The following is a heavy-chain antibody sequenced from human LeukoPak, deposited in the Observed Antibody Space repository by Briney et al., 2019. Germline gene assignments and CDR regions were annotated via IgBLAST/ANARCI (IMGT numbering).Heavy chain of an antibody. D-gene: IGHD2-2*01. CDR1: GFTFTYHS. Sequence: GGSLRLSCAASGFTFTYHSMNWVRQAPGQGLDWVSSISISSSYIYYADSVKGRFTISRDNAKNSLYLQMNSLTAEDTAVYYCARGSYCSSTSCRYLEDWGQGTLVTVSS. CDR3: ARGSYCSSTSCRYLED. V-gene: IGHV3-21*01. CDR2: ISISSSYI. J-gene: IGHJ4*02.